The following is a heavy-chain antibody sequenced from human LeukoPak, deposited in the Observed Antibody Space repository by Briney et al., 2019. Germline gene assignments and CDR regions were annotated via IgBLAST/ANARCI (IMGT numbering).Heavy chain of an antibody. D-gene: IGHD3-22*01. Sequence: PSETLSLTCTVSGGSISSSSYYWSWIRQPPGKGLEWIGYIYYSGSTNYNPSLKSRVTISVDTSKNQFSLKLSSVTAADTAVYYCAILSHYYDSSGYQYYFDYWGQGTLVTVSS. J-gene: IGHJ4*02. V-gene: IGHV4-61*05. CDR3: AILSHYYDSSGYQYYFDY. CDR2: IYYSGST. CDR1: GGSISSSSYY.